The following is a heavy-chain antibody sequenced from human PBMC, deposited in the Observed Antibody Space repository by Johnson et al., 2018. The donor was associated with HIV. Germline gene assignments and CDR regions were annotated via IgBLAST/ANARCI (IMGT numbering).Heavy chain of an antibody. CDR3: ARDRPAKWLRSNDDAFDI. D-gene: IGHD5-12*01. Sequence: MLLVESGGGLVQPGGSLRLSCAASGFTFSSYDMLWVRQATGKGLEWVSYISSSSSTKYYADSVKGRFTISRDNAKNSLYLQMNSLRAEDTAVYYCARDRPAKWLRSNDDAFDIWGQGTMVTVSS. CDR2: ISSSSSTK. J-gene: IGHJ3*02. CDR1: GFTFSSYD. V-gene: IGHV3-48*04.